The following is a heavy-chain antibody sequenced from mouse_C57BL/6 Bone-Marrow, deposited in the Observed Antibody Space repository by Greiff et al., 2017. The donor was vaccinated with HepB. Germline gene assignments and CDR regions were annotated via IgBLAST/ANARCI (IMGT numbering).Heavy chain of an antibody. V-gene: IGHV1-52*01. CDR3: ARSLYYYCSSSWYFDV. D-gene: IGHD1-1*01. J-gene: IGHJ1*03. CDR2: IDPSDSET. CDR1: GYTFTSYW. Sequence: QVQLKQPGAELVRPGSSVKLSCKASGYTFTSYWMHWVKQRPIQGLEWIGNIDPSDSETHYNQKFKDKATLTVDKSSSTAYMQLSSLTSEDSAVYYCARSLYYYCSSSWYFDVWGTGTTVTVSS.